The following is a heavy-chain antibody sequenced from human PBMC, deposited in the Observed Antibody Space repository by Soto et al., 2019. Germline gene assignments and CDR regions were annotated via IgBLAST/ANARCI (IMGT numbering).Heavy chain of an antibody. V-gene: IGHV1-46*01. CDR3: ARAEAMVTYYYYGMAV. CDR2: INPSGGST. Sequence: ASVKVSCKASGYTFTSYYMHWVRQAPGQGLEWMGIINPSGGSTSYAQKFQGRVTMTRDTSTSTVYMELSSLRSEDTAVYYCARAEAMVTYYYYGMAVWGQGTTVTVSS. CDR1: GYTFTSYY. D-gene: IGHD5-18*01. J-gene: IGHJ6*02.